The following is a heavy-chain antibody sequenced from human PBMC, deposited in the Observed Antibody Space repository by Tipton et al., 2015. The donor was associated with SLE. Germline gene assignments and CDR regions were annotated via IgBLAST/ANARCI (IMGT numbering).Heavy chain of an antibody. Sequence: TLSLTCTVSGGSLSSPYWSWIRQPPGKGLEWIGCIYTSGSTNYTPSPKSRVTISVDTSKNQFSLKLSSVTAADTAVYYCAREGSGWYRGYYFDYWGQGTLVTVSS. D-gene: IGHD6-19*01. J-gene: IGHJ4*02. CDR3: AREGSGWYRGYYFDY. CDR1: GGSLSSPY. V-gene: IGHV4-4*08. CDR2: IYTSGST.